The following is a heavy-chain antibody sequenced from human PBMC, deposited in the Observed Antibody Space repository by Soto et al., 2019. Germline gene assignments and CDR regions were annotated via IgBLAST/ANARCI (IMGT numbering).Heavy chain of an antibody. Sequence: QVQLVQSGAEVKNPGSSVKVSCKASGGTFNNYAISWVRQAPGQGLEWMGGIIPIIGTADYAHKFQGRLAISADESTGTTFMELSRLRSEETALYYCARGGVDVVATSAFDYWGQGPRVTVSS. CDR2: IIPIIGTA. CDR3: ARGGVDVVATSAFDY. J-gene: IGHJ4*02. CDR1: GGTFNNYA. D-gene: IGHD5-12*01. V-gene: IGHV1-69*01.